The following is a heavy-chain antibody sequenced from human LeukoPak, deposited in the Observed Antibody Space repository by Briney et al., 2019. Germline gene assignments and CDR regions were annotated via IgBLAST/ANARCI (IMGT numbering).Heavy chain of an antibody. CDR3: ANAIAAAGIGWYYFDY. CDR1: GFTVSSNY. Sequence: GGSLRLSCAASGFTVSSNYMSWVRQAPGKGLEWVSVIYSCGSTYYADSVKGRFTISRDNSKNTLYLQMNSLRAEDTAVYYCANAIAAAGIGWYYFDYWGQGTLVTVFS. CDR2: IYSCGST. D-gene: IGHD6-13*01. J-gene: IGHJ4*02. V-gene: IGHV3-53*01.